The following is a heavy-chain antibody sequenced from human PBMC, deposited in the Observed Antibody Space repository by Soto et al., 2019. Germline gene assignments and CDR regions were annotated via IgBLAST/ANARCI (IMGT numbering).Heavy chain of an antibody. J-gene: IGHJ6*02. CDR1: GGTFSTHA. D-gene: IGHD2-15*01. Sequence: SVKVSCKASGGTFSTHAIIWVRQAPGHGLEWMGGIIPISGTTYYTQKFQGRVTITADEPTSTAFMELSSLKSEDTAVFYCARGYCSGGNCYSGMDVWGQGTIVTVSS. CDR3: ARGYCSGGNCYSGMDV. CDR2: IIPISGTT. V-gene: IGHV1-69*13.